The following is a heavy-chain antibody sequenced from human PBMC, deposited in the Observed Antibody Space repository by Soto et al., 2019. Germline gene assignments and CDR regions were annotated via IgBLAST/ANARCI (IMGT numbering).Heavy chain of an antibody. CDR1: GFTFSSYS. V-gene: IGHV3-21*05. D-gene: IGHD3-9*01. CDR2: ISSSSSYI. J-gene: IGHJ2*01. Sequence: GGSLRLSCAASGFTFSSYSMNWVRQAPGKGLEWVSYISSSSSYIYYADSVKGRFTISRDNAKNSLYLQMNSLRAEDTAVYYCARSFADYDILTGYANWYFDLWGRGTLVTVSS. CDR3: ARSFADYDILTGYANWYFDL.